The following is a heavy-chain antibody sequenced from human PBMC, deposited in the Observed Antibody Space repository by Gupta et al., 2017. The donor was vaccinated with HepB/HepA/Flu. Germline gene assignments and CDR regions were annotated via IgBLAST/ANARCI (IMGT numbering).Heavy chain of an antibody. CDR2: ITVTAHNT. V-gene: IGHV3-23*01. Sequence: EERLLESGGGLVKPGGSLRLSCAASGFTFSTYAMSWVRQAPGKGLEWVSSITVTAHNTYYADSVRSRFTISRDDYRNTLYLQMISLGAVDTAVYYCAKDKSRWASDIWGQGTTVIVSS. CDR3: AKDKSRWASDI. CDR1: GFTFSTYA. J-gene: IGHJ3*02. D-gene: IGHD3-16*01.